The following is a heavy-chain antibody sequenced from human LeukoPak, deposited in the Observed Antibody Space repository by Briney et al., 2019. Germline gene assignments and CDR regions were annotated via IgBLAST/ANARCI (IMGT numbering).Heavy chain of an antibody. D-gene: IGHD3-22*01. J-gene: IGHJ4*02. CDR2: ISAYNGST. V-gene: IGHV1-18*01. CDR3: ARVVLDYYDSSGYQGAVDY. Sequence: ASVKVSCKASGYTFTSYGISWVRQAPGQGLEWMGWISAYNGSTNYAQKLQGRVTMTTDTSTSTAYMELRSLRSDDTAVYYCARVVLDYYDSSGYQGAVDYWGQGTLVTVSS. CDR1: GYTFTSYG.